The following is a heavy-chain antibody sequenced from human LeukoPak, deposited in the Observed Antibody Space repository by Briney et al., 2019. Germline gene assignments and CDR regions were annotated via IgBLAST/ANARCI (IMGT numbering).Heavy chain of an antibody. CDR3: ARDGALSSGWYGRHYYYGMDV. CDR2: ISSNGGST. CDR1: GFTFSSYA. Sequence: GGSLRLSCAASGFTFSSYAMNWVRQAPGKGLEYVSAISSNGGSTYYANSVKGRFTISRDNSKNTLYLQMGSLRAEDMAVYYCARDGALSSGWYGRHYYYGMDVWGQGTTVTVSS. J-gene: IGHJ6*02. V-gene: IGHV3-64*01. D-gene: IGHD6-19*01.